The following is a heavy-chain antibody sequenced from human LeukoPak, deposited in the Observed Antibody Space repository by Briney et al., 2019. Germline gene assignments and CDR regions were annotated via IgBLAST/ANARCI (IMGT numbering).Heavy chain of an antibody. D-gene: IGHD1-14*01. V-gene: IGHV4-4*02. CDR2: IYHSGSF. CDR1: GGSISSSNW. CDR3: ARVGINPGDYYYSGMDV. Sequence: KPSGTLSLTCDVSGGSISSSNWWSWVRQSPEKGLEWLAEIYHSGSFNRNPSLKSRVTISVDKSKNQFSLNLTSVTAADTAVYYCARVGINPGDYYYSGMDVWGQGTTVTVSS. J-gene: IGHJ6*02.